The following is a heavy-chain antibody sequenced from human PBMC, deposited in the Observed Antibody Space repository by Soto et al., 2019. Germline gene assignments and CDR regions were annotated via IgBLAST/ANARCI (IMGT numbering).Heavy chain of an antibody. CDR2: IIPIFGTA. D-gene: IGHD3-3*01. CDR1: GGTFSSYA. Sequence: SVKVSCKASGGTFSSYAISWVRQAPGQGLEWMGGIIPIFGTANYAQKFQGRVTITADESTGTAYMELSSLRSEDTAVYYCARTPDSPQPRRNYDFWSGHMDVWGQGTTVTVSS. CDR3: ARTPDSPQPRRNYDFWSGHMDV. J-gene: IGHJ6*02. V-gene: IGHV1-69*13.